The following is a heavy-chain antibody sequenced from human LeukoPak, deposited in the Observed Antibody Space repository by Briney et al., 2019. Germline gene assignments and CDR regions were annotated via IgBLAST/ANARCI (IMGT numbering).Heavy chain of an antibody. CDR3: ARMGPSGSYYYYYGMDV. D-gene: IGHD3-10*01. CDR1: GGSISSGGYY. Sequence: PSQTLSLTCTVSGGSISSGGYYWSWIRQHPGKGLEWIGYIYYSGSTYYNPSLKSRVTISVDTSKYQFSLKLSSVTAADTAVYYCARMGPSGSYYYYYGMDVWGQGTTVTVSS. J-gene: IGHJ6*02. V-gene: IGHV4-31*03. CDR2: IYYSGST.